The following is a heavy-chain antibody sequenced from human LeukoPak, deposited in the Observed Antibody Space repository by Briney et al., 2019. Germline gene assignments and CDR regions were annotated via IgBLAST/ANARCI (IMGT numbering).Heavy chain of an antibody. D-gene: IGHD6-19*01. CDR3: AREQWLVRDRAYYYYYGMDV. CDR1: GGTFSSYT. CDR2: IIPILGIA. Sequence: GASVKVSCKASGGTFSSYTISWVRQAPGQGLEWMGRIIPILGIANYAQKFQGRVTITADKSTSTAYMELSSLRSEDTAVYYCAREQWLVRDRAYYYYYGMDVWGQGTTVTVSS. J-gene: IGHJ6*02. V-gene: IGHV1-69*02.